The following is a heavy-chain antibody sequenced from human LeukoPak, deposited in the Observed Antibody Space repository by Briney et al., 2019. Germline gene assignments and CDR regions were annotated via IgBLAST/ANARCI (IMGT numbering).Heavy chain of an antibody. V-gene: IGHV3-15*01. CDR3: TTEAYYYDSGAIKYFDY. CDR2: IKSKTDGGAT. Sequence: GGSLRLSCAASGFTFSNAWMSWVRLAPGKGLEWVGRIKSKTDGGATHYAAPVKGRFTISRDDSKNTLYLQMNSLKTEDTAVYYCTTEAYYYDSGAIKYFDYWGQGTLVTVSS. J-gene: IGHJ4*02. D-gene: IGHD3-22*01. CDR1: GFTFSNAW.